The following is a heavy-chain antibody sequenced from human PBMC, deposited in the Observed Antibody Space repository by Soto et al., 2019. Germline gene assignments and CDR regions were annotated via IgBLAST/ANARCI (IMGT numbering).Heavy chain of an antibody. CDR2: IYYSGST. V-gene: IGHV4-30-2*01. CDR3: ASEQWLGGMDV. D-gene: IGHD3-22*01. Sequence: SETLSLTCAVSGGSISSGGYSWSWIRQPPGKGLEWIGYIYYSGSTYYNPSLKSRVTISVDRSKNQFSLKLSSVTAADTAVYYCASEQWLGGMDVWGQGTTVTVSS. J-gene: IGHJ6*02. CDR1: GGSISSGGYS.